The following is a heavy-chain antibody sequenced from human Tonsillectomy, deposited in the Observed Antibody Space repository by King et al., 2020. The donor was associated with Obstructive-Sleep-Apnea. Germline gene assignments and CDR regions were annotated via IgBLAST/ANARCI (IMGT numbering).Heavy chain of an antibody. V-gene: IGHV3-30*04. CDR3: AREIPRLGAFDI. J-gene: IGHJ3*02. D-gene: IGHD2-2*02. CDR1: GFTFSSYA. CDR2: ISYDGSNK. Sequence: VQLVESGGGVVQPGRSLRLSCAASGFTFSSYAMHWVRQAPGKGLEWVAVISYDGSNKYYADSVKGRFTISRDNSKNTLYLQMNSLRAEDTAVYYCAREIPRLGAFDIWGQGTMVTVSS.